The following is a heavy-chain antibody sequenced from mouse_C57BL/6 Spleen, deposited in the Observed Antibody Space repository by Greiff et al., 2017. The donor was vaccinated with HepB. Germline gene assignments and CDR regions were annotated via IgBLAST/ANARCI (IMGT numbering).Heavy chain of an antibody. CDR3: ARREDI. J-gene: IGHJ2*01. CDR2: IWAGGST. Sequence: VKLVESGPGLVAPSQRLSITCTVSGFSLTSYGVHWVRQPPGKGLEWLGVIWAGGSTNYNSALMSRLSISKDNSKSQVFLKRNSLQTDDTAMYYWARREDIWGQGTTLTVSS. D-gene: IGHD1-3*01. CDR1: GFSLTSYG. V-gene: IGHV2-9*02.